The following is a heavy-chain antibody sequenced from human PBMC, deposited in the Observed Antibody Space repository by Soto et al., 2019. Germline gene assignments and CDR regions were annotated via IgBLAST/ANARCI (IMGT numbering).Heavy chain of an antibody. CDR2: ISYDGSNK. V-gene: IGHV3-30*18. D-gene: IGHD2-8*01. CDR3: AKEPMVYATRGMSGMDV. J-gene: IGHJ6*02. Sequence: GGSLRLSCAASGFTFSSYGMHWVRQAPGKGLEWVAVISYDGSNKYYADSVKGRFTISRDNSKNTLYLQMNSPRAEDTAVYYCAKEPMVYATRGMSGMDVWGQGTTVTVSS. CDR1: GFTFSSYG.